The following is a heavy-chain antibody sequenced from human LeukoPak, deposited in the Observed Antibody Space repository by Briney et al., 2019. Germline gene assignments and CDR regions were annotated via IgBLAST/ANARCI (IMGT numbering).Heavy chain of an antibody. D-gene: IGHD3-10*01. CDR1: GFTFSSYG. V-gene: IGHV3-23*01. Sequence: GGSLRLSCAASGFTFSSYGMSWVRQAPGKGLEWVSAISGSGGSTYYADSVKGRFTISRDNSKNTLYLQMNSLRAEDTAVYYCAKDRGITTVRGPFDYWGQGTLVTVSS. CDR3: AKDRGITTVRGPFDY. J-gene: IGHJ4*02. CDR2: ISGSGGST.